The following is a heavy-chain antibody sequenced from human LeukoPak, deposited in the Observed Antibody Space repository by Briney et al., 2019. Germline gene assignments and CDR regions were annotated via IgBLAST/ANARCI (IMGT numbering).Heavy chain of an antibody. V-gene: IGHV4-59*01. CDR3: AREGSVHYYYYMDV. CDR1: GGSISSYY. D-gene: IGHD3-10*01. CDR2: IYYSGST. Sequence: SQTLSLTCTVSGGSISSYYWSWIRQPPGKGLEWIGYIYYSGSTNYNASLKSRVTISVDTSKNQFSLKLSSVTAADTAVYYCAREGSVHYYYYMDVWGKGTTVTVSS. J-gene: IGHJ6*03.